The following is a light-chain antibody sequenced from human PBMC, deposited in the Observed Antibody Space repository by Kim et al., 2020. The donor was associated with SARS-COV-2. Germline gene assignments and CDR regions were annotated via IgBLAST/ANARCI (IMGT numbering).Light chain of an antibody. CDR1: QGVSSY. J-gene: IGKJ5*01. CDR2: DAS. Sequence: LSPGKRAPLPCRARQGVSSYLAWYQQKPGQAPRLLTYDASNRANGIPARFSGSGSGTDFTLTISSLEPEDFAVYYCQQRSKWPLTFGQGTRLEIK. CDR3: QQRSKWPLT. V-gene: IGKV3-11*01.